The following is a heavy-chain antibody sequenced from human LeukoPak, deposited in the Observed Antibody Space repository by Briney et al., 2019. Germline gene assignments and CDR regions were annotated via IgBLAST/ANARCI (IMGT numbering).Heavy chain of an antibody. CDR2: ISAYNGNT. CDR1: GYTFTSYG. J-gene: IGHJ4*02. D-gene: IGHD2-21*02. CDR3: ARDRNAYCGGDCYSGYFDY. Sequence: ASVKVSCKASGYTFTSYGISWVRQAPGQGLEWMGWISAYNGNTNYAQKLQGRVTMTTDTSTSTAYMELSSLRSEDTAVYYCARDRNAYCGGDCYSGYFDYWGQGTLVTVSS. V-gene: IGHV1-18*01.